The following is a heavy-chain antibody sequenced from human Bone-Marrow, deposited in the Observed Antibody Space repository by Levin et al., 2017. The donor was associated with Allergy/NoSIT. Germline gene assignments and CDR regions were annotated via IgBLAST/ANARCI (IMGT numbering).Heavy chain of an antibody. J-gene: IGHJ4*02. CDR1: GGSISSYY. CDR2: IYYSGTT. D-gene: IGHD1-14*01. V-gene: IGHV4-59*01. Sequence: SETLSLTCTVSGGSISSYYWSWIRQPPGEGLEWIGYIYYSGTTNYNPSLKSRITISVDTSKTQFSLSLSSVTAADTAVYYCATGYSFDYYDNWGQGTLVTVSS. CDR3: ATGYSFDYYDN.